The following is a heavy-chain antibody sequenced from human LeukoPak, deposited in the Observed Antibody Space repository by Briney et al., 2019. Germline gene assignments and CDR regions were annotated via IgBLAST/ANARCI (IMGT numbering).Heavy chain of an antibody. CDR1: GGSISSGSSY. Sequence: PSETLSLTCTVSGGSISSGSSYWNWIRQPPGKGLEWIGYIYYSGSTNYNPSLKSRVTISVDTSKNQFSLKLRSVTAADTAVYYCARVTGYMIEDYFDYWGQGTLVTVSS. V-gene: IGHV4-61*01. J-gene: IGHJ4*02. CDR2: IYYSGST. CDR3: ARVTGYMIEDYFDY. D-gene: IGHD3-22*01.